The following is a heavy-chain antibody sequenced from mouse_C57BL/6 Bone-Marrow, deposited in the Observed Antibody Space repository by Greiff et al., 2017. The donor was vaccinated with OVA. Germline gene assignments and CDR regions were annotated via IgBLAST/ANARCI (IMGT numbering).Heavy chain of an antibody. V-gene: IGHV2-5*01. J-gene: IGHJ3*01. CDR1: GFSLTSYG. CDR3: AKTGIYYGSSSFAY. Sequence: VQLQQSGPGLVQPSQSLSITCTVSGFSLTSYGVHWVRQSPGKGLEWLGVIWRGGSTDYNAAFMSRLSITKDNSKSQVFFKMNSLQADDTAIYYCAKTGIYYGSSSFAYWGQGTLVTVSA. D-gene: IGHD1-1*01. CDR2: IWRGGST.